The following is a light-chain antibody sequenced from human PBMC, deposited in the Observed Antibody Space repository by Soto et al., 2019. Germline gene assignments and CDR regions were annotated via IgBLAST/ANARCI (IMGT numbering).Light chain of an antibody. Sequence: DIQMTQSPSSLSASVGDRVTITCRASQTISKYLNWYQHKPGKGPKLLIYAASTLQSGVPSRFSGSRSGTDFTLTISSLXPEDVATYYCQQSNSIPPWTFGQGTKVDTK. J-gene: IGKJ1*01. CDR1: QTISKY. V-gene: IGKV1-39*01. CDR2: AAS. CDR3: QQSNSIPPWT.